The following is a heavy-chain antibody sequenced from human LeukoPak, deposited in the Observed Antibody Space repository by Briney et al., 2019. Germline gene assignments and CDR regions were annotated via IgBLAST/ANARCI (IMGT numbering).Heavy chain of an antibody. D-gene: IGHD3-10*01. Sequence: LSGGSLRLSCAASGFTVVSNCMNWVRQAPGKGLEWVSVIYSGGITYYADSVKGRFTISRDNSKNTLYLQMNSLRAEDTAVYYCARGFAMVRGLFDYWGQGTPVTVSS. V-gene: IGHV3-66*01. CDR3: ARGFAMVRGLFDY. CDR1: GFTVVSNC. CDR2: IYSGGIT. J-gene: IGHJ4*02.